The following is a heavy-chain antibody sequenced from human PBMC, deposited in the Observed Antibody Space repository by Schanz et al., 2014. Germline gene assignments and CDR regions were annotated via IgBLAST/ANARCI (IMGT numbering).Heavy chain of an antibody. J-gene: IGHJ4*02. Sequence: QVQVIQSGPEVKKPGASVKVSCKASGYTFTNHYLHWVRQAPGQGLEWMGRISPSSGGTNYAQNFQGRVTMTRDTSSSTVYMQLSSLTSDDTAIYYCARVTTGYDSWGQGTLVTVSS. CDR2: ISPSSGGT. D-gene: IGHD5-12*01. V-gene: IGHV1-2*06. CDR3: ARVTTGYDS. CDR1: GYTFTNHY.